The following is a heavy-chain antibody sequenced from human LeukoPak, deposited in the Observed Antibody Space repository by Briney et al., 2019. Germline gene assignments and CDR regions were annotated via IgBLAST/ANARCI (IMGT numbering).Heavy chain of an antibody. Sequence: SETLSLTCAVYGGSFSGYYWSWIRQPPGKGLEWIGKINHSGSTNYNPSLKSRVTISVDTSKNQFSLKLSSVTAADTAVYYCARGAIDRDGYNHLDYWGQGTLVTVSS. V-gene: IGHV4-34*01. CDR2: INHSGST. CDR1: GGSFSGYY. CDR3: ARGAIDRDGYNHLDY. J-gene: IGHJ4*02. D-gene: IGHD5-24*01.